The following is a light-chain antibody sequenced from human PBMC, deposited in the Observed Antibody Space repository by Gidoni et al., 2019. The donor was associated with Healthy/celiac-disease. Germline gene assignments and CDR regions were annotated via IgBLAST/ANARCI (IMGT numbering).Light chain of an antibody. CDR1: QSVSSY. Sequence: ELVLTPSPATLSLSPGERATLSCMAIQSVSSYLAWYQPKPGQAPRLLIYDASNRATGITAMFSGSGSGTEFTLTISSLEPEEYSVDYCQQRSNWPFTFGPGTKVDIK. V-gene: IGKV3-11*01. CDR3: QQRSNWPFT. J-gene: IGKJ3*01. CDR2: DAS.